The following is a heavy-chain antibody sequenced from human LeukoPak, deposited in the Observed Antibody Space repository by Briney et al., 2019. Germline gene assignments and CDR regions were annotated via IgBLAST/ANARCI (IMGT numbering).Heavy chain of an antibody. Sequence: SETLSLTCAVSGYSISSGYYWGWIRQPPGKGLEWIGSIYHSGSTYYNPSLKSRVTISVDTSKNQFSLKLSSVTAADTAVYYCASNRNDFWSGYYTGNYFDYWGQGTLVTVSS. CDR1: GYSISSGYY. J-gene: IGHJ4*02. D-gene: IGHD3-3*01. V-gene: IGHV4-38-2*01. CDR3: ASNRNDFWSGYYTGNYFDY. CDR2: IYHSGST.